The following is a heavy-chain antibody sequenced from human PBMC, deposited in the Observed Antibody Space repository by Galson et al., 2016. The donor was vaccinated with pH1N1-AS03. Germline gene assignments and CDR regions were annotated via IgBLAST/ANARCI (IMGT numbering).Heavy chain of an antibody. D-gene: IGHD5-24*01. CDR3: ARQVRDGYNNYFDY. CDR1: GYKFSTYW. V-gene: IGHV5-51*01. CDR2: IYPGDSDT. J-gene: IGHJ4*02. Sequence: QSGAEVKKPGESLKISCQASGYKFSTYWIGWVRQMPGKGLEWMALIYPGDSDTRYSPSFQGQVTISADRSINTAYLQWSSLMASDTAIYYCARQVRDGYNNYFDYWGQGILVTVSS.